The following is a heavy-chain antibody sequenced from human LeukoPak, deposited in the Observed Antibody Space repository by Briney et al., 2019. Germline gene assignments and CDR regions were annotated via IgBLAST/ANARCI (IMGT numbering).Heavy chain of an antibody. CDR2: IYYSGST. CDR3: ARRGTLGWELHTFDY. V-gene: IGHV4-59*08. CDR1: GGSISSYY. D-gene: IGHD1-26*01. Sequence: SETLSLTCTVSGGSISSYYWSWIRQPPGKGLEWIGYIYYSGSTNYNPSLKSRVTISVDTSKNQFSLKLSSVTAADTAVYYCARRGTLGWELHTFDYWGQGTLVTVSS. J-gene: IGHJ4*02.